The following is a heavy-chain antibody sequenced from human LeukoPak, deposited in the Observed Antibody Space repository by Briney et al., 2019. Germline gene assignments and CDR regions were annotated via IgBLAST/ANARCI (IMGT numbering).Heavy chain of an antibody. J-gene: IGHJ3*02. V-gene: IGHV1-2*02. CDR2: INPNSGGT. CDR1: GYTFTGYY. D-gene: IGHD3-22*01. CDR3: ARGSDYYDSSGYYDDAFDI. Sequence: ASVKVSCKASGYTFTGYYMHWVRQAPGQGLEWMGWINPNSGGTNYAQKFQGRVTMTRDTSISTAYMELSRLRSDDTAVYYCARGSDYYDSSGYYDDAFDIWGQGTMVTVS.